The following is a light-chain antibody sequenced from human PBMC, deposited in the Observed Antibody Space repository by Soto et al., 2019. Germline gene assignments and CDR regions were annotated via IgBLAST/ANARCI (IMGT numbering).Light chain of an antibody. J-gene: IGKJ2*01. Sequence: DIQMXQSPSTXSXXXXDXVTITCRASQSISSWLAWYQQKPGKAPKLLIYDASSLESGVPSRFSGSGSGTEFTLTISSLQPDDFATYYCQQYNSYSATFGQGTKLEIK. CDR3: QQYNSYSAT. CDR2: DAS. V-gene: IGKV1-5*01. CDR1: QSISSW.